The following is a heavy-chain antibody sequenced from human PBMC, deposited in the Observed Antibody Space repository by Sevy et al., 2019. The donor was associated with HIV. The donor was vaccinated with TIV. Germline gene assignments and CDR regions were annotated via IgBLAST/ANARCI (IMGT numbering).Heavy chain of an antibody. Sequence: GGSLRLSCAASGFTFSSYAMNWVRQAPGKGLEWVSSIFGDGDITYYADSVKGRFTISRDKSKNTLYLQMHSLRAEDTAGYYCAGGRYDSSGSFDAFDIWGQGTMVTVSS. CDR2: IFGDGDIT. CDR1: GFTFSSYA. J-gene: IGHJ3*02. D-gene: IGHD3-22*01. CDR3: AGGRYDSSGSFDAFDI. V-gene: IGHV3-23*01.